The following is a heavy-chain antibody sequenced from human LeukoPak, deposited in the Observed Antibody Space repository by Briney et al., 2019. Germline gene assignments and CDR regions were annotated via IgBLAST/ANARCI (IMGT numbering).Heavy chain of an antibody. J-gene: IGHJ3*02. V-gene: IGHV4-39*01. Sequence: SETLSLTCTVSGGSIISSDYHWGWVRQPPGKGLEWIGTISYSGNTAYNPSLRSRVTISVDTSNNQFSLRLGSVTAADTAVYHCARHCCSGPAKRVFDIWGQGTMVTASS. D-gene: IGHD2-15*01. CDR2: ISYSGNT. CDR1: GGSIISSDYH. CDR3: ARHCCSGPAKRVFDI.